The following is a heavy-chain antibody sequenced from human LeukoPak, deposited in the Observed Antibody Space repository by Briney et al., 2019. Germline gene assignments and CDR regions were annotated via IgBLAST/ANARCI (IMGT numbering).Heavy chain of an antibody. V-gene: IGHV1-24*01. J-gene: IGHJ4*02. CDR2: FDPEDGET. CDR3: ALRSHYYDSSGYYYAFDY. Sequence: ASVKVSCKVSGYTLTELSMHWVRQAPGKGLEWMGGFDPEDGETIYAQKFQGRVTMTEDTSTDTAYMELSSLRSEDTAVYYCALRSHYYDSSGYYYAFDYWGQGTLVTVSS. CDR1: GYTLTELS. D-gene: IGHD3-22*01.